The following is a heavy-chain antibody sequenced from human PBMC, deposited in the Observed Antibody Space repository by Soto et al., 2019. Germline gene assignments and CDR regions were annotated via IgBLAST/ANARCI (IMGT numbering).Heavy chain of an antibody. CDR3: ARGHIMVVAGSTFDY. V-gene: IGHV4-38-2*02. CDR1: GYSISSGSY. J-gene: IGHJ4*01. Sequence: PSETLSLTCTVPGYSISSGSYWAWIRQPPGKEPEWIASIYHGGTTFYNPSLKSLIILSVDTSNHQFSLKPTSVTAADTAVSYGARGHIMVVAGSTFDYWGHGTLVTVSS. D-gene: IGHD2-21*02. CDR2: IYHGGTT.